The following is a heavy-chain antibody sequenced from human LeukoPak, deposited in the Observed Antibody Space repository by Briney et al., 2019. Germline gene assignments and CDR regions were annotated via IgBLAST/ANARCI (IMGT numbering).Heavy chain of an antibody. V-gene: IGHV1-2*02. Sequence: ASVKVSCKASGYTFTGYYMHWVRQAPGQGLEWMGWINPNSGGTNYAQKFQGRVTMTRDTSISTAYLELGSLGSEDTAMYYCASALKRGSAGTLIDHWGQGTLVTVSS. CDR2: INPNSGGT. D-gene: IGHD6-13*01. J-gene: IGHJ4*02. CDR1: GYTFTGYY. CDR3: ASALKRGSAGTLIDH.